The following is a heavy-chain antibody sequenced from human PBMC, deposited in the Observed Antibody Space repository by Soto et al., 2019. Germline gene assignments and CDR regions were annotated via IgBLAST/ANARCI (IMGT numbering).Heavy chain of an antibody. CDR2: ISAYNANT. V-gene: IGHV1-18*04. D-gene: IGHD1-26*01. J-gene: IGHJ4*02. CDR1: GYTFTGHY. CDR3: ARDRLGATGDY. Sequence: ASVKVSCKASGYTFTGHYMHWVRQAPGQGLEWMGWISAYNANTNYAQKLQGRVTMTTDTSTSTSYMELRSLRSDDTAVYFCARDRLGATGDYWGQGTLVTVSS.